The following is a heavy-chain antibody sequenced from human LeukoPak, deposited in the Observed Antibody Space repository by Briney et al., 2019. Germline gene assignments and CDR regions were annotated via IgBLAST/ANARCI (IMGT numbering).Heavy chain of an antibody. Sequence: QPGGSLRLSCEASGFALSDYDIHWVRQPPGKALEWVSAIGTNVVTYYPAPVKGRFTISRDNTRTSFFLQMNSLEAGDTAVYYCARGRAPKVPGMGNWFDPWGQGTLVTVSS. CDR2: IGTNVVT. V-gene: IGHV3-13*04. CDR3: ARGRAPKVPGMGNWFDP. CDR1: GFALSDYD. D-gene: IGHD6-19*01. J-gene: IGHJ5*01.